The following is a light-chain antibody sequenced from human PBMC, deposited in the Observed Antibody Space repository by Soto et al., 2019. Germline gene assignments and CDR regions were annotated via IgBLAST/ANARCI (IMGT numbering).Light chain of an antibody. Sequence: QSVLTQPPSASGTPGQRVAISCSGSSSNLGTNYVYWYQQFPGTAPKLLIYRNNQRPSGVPDRFSGSKSGTSASLAISGLRSEDEADYYCAAWDDSLSGVVFGGGTQLTGL. J-gene: IGLJ3*02. CDR1: SSNLGTNY. V-gene: IGLV1-47*01. CDR2: RNN. CDR3: AAWDDSLSGVV.